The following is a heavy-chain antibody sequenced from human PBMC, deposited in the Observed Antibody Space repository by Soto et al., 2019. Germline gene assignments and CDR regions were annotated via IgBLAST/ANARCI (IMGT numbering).Heavy chain of an antibody. J-gene: IGHJ5*02. D-gene: IGHD3-22*01. V-gene: IGHV3-30*03. Sequence: PWGSLRLPCAASGFTFSSYGMHWVRHAPGKGLEWVAVISYDGSNKNYADSVKGRFTMSRDSSKDTLYLQMDSLRAEDTAVYYCAPRYDSSGYYSYWFDPWGQGTQVTVSS. CDR1: GFTFSSYG. CDR2: ISYDGSNK. CDR3: APRYDSSGYYSYWFDP.